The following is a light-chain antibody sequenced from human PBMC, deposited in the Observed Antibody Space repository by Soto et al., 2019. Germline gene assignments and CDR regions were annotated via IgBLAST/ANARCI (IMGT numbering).Light chain of an antibody. J-gene: IGKJ5*01. Sequence: DITITQSPSSLSASVRDRVTITCRASQSISSYLNWYQQKPGKAPKLLIYAASSLQSGVPSRFSGSGSGTDFTLTISSLQPEDFATYYCQQSYSTPITIGQGTRLAI. CDR3: QQSYSTPIT. CDR2: AAS. CDR1: QSISSY. V-gene: IGKV1-39*01.